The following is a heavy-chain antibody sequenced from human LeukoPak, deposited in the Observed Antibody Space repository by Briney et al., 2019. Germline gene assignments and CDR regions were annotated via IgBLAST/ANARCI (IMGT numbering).Heavy chain of an antibody. CDR3: ARDRRSGLGSNGMDV. CDR2: IIPIFGTA. D-gene: IGHD3-10*01. Sequence: ASVKVSCKASGGTFISYVISWVRQAPGQGLEWMGGIIPIFGTANYAQKFQGRVTITADESTSTAYMELSSLRSEDTAVYYCARDRRSGLGSNGMDVRGQGTTVTVSS. CDR1: GGTFISYV. V-gene: IGHV1-69*13. J-gene: IGHJ6*02.